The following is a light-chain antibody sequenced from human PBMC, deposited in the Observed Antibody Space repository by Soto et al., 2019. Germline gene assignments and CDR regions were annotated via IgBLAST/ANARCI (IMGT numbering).Light chain of an antibody. CDR2: AAS. V-gene: IGKV1-39*01. J-gene: IGKJ1*01. CDR1: ESVSSY. CDR3: QLSYSKWT. Sequence: DIQMTQSPSSLSASVGDRVTITCRAKESVSSYVNWYQQKPGKAPKLLIYAASSLQSGVPARFSGSGSVTDFTLTISGLQPEDFATYYCQLSYSKWTFGQGTKVEIK.